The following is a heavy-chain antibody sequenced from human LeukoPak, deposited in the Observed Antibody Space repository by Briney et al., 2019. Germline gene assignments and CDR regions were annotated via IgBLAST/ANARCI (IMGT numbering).Heavy chain of an antibody. CDR2: IFYSGGT. Sequence: SETLSLTCSVSGGSISSGAYYWSWIRQPPGKGLEWIGYIFYSGGTYYNPSLKSRITISVDTSMNQFSLKLSSVTAADTAVHYCARDGQGTAVSDIWGQGTMVTVSS. D-gene: IGHD6-25*01. V-gene: IGHV4-30-4*01. CDR1: GGSISSGAYY. J-gene: IGHJ3*02. CDR3: ARDGQGTAVSDI.